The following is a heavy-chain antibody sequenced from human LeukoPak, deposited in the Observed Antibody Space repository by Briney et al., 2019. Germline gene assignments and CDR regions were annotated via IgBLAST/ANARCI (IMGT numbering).Heavy chain of an antibody. CDR1: GFTFSTFE. J-gene: IGHJ4*02. CDR3: AKPQYDSSWYYFDY. CDR2: ISGNGVST. V-gene: IGHV3-23*01. D-gene: IGHD6-13*01. Sequence: PGGSLGLSCAASGFTFSTFELNWVRQAPGKGLEWVSTISGNGVSTYSANSVKGRFTISRDNSRNTLWLQMNSLRAEDTALYYCAKPQYDSSWYYFDYWGQGTLVTVSS.